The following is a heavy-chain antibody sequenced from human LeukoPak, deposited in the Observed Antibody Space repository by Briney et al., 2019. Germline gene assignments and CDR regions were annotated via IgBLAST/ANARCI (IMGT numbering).Heavy chain of an antibody. J-gene: IGHJ3*02. V-gene: IGHV4-39*01. CDR3: AKATSHDAFDI. D-gene: IGHD2-2*01. CDR1: GGSVTSYGYY. CDR2: ISYGGTT. Sequence: SETLSLTCTVSGGSVTSYGYYWGWIRQPPGKGLEWIGSISYGGTTYFNPSLQSRVTISVDTSKNQFSLKLSSVTAADTAVYYCAKATSHDAFDIWGQGTMVTVSS.